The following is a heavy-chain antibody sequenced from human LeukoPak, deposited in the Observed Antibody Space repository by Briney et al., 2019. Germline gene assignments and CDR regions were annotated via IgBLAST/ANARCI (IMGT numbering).Heavy chain of an antibody. V-gene: IGHV4-61*02. J-gene: IGHJ3*01. CDR3: ARATIFGVVILD. D-gene: IGHD3-3*01. CDR2: IYTSGST. Sequence: PSQTLSLTCTVPCGSISSGSYYWSWIRQPAGKGLEWIGRIYTSGSTNYSPSLKSRVTISVDTSKNQFSLKLSSVTAADTAVYYCARATIFGVVILDWGQGTMVTVSS. CDR1: CGSISSGSYY.